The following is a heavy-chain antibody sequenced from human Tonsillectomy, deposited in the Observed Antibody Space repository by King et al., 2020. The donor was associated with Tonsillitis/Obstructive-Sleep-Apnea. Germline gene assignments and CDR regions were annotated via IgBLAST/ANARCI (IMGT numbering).Heavy chain of an antibody. D-gene: IGHD6-13*01. V-gene: IGHV1-2*02. J-gene: IGHJ6*02. CDR2: INPNSGGT. Sequence: VQLVESGAEVKKPGASVKVSCKASGYTFTGYYMHWVRQAPGQGLEWMGWINPNSGGTNYAQKLQGRVTMTRDTSISTASMELSRLRSDDTAVYYCARDRIADLEFNMDVWGQGTTVTVSS. CDR1: GYTFTGYY. CDR3: ARDRIADLEFNMDV.